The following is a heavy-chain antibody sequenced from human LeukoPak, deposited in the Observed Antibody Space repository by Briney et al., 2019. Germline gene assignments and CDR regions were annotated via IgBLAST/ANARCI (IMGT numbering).Heavy chain of an antibody. CDR2: IYTSEST. J-gene: IGHJ4*02. V-gene: IGHV4-61*02. Sequence: SQTLSLTCTVSGGSISSGSYYWSWLRQPAGTGLEWIGRIYTSESTNYNPSLKSRVTISVDTSKNQFSLKLSSVTAADTAVYYCARGSYSGSYYYWGQGTLVTVSS. CDR1: GGSISSGSYY. D-gene: IGHD1-26*01. CDR3: ARGSYSGSYYY.